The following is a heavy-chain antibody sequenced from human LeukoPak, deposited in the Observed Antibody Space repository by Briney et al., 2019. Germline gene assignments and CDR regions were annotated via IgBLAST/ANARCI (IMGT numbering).Heavy chain of an antibody. V-gene: IGHV3-43*02. CDR1: GFSIDDDA. J-gene: IGHJ6*02. D-gene: IGHD6-6*01. CDR3: AKDPRIAARPDYYSGMDV. Sequence: PARSLRLTCAVSGFSIDDDAMHWVCQAPRPGMDWVCLVSSDGGSTYYADSVTGRFTLSRDNSNNSLYLQMNSLRTEDTALYYCAKDPRIAARPDYYSGMDVWGQGPTVTVSS. CDR2: VSSDGGST.